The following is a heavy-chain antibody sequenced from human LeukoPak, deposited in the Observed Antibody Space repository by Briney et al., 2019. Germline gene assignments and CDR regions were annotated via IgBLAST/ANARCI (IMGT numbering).Heavy chain of an antibody. CDR1: GGSFSGYY. CDR3: ARQPGGYYYGSGSPGYYYGMDV. V-gene: IGHV4-34*01. J-gene: IGHJ6*02. Sequence: SETLSLTCAVYGGSFSGYYWSWIRQPPGKGLEWIGEINHSGSTNYNPSLKSRVTISVDTSKNQFSLKLSSVTAADTAVYYCARQPGGYYYGSGSPGYYYGMDVWGQGTTVTVSS. D-gene: IGHD3-10*01. CDR2: INHSGST.